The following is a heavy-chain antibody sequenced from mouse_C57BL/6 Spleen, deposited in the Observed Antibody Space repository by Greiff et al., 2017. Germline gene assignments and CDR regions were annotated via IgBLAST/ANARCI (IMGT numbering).Heavy chain of an antibody. CDR2: IHPNSGST. CDR1: W. CDR3: ARSLRSGFDV. V-gene: IGHV1-64*01. J-gene: IGHJ1*03. Sequence: VKLQQPGAELVKPGASVKLSYWMHWVKQRPGQGLEWIGMIHPNSGSTNYNEKFKSKATLTVDKSSSTAYMQLSSLTSEDSAVYYCARSLRSGFDVWGTGTTVTVSS. D-gene: IGHD1-1*01.